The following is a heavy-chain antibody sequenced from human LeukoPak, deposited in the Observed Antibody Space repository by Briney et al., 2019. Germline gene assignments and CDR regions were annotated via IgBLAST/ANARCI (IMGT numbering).Heavy chain of an antibody. J-gene: IGHJ6*03. CDR2: MNPSGST. CDR1: GGSFSGYY. CDR3: ARGRQDVTMIVVVMTAVSYYLDV. V-gene: IGHV4-34*01. D-gene: IGHD3-22*01. Sequence: PSETLSLTCAVYGGSFSGYYWTWIRQTPGKGLERIGEMNPSGSTNYNPSLKSRVTISVDTSKNQFSLKLRSVTAADTAVYYCARGRQDVTMIVVVMTAVSYYLDVWGKGTTVTVS.